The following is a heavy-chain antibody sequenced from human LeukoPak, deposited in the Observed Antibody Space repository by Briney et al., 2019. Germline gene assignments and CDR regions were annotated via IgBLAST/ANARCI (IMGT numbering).Heavy chain of an antibody. CDR3: ARVGHYDILTGYYGGGSAFDI. V-gene: IGHV1-69*13. D-gene: IGHD3-9*01. Sequence: SAKVSCKASGYTFSSYGFSWVRQAPGQGLEWMGGIIPIFGTANYAQKFQGRVTITADESTSTAYMELSSLRSEDTAVYYCARVGHYDILTGYYGGGSAFDIWGQGTMVTVSS. J-gene: IGHJ3*02. CDR2: IIPIFGTA. CDR1: GYTFSSYG.